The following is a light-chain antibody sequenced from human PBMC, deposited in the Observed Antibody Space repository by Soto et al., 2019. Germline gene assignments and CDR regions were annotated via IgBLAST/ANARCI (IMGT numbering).Light chain of an antibody. CDR2: AAS. CDR3: QQLNSFPIT. J-gene: IGKJ5*01. Sequence: DIQLTQSPSFLSASVGDRVTITCRASQGISSYLAWYQQKPGKAPKLLIYAASTLQSGVPSSFSGSATETEFTLTINSLQPEDFATYYCQQLNSFPITFGQATRLEIK. V-gene: IGKV1-9*01. CDR1: QGISSY.